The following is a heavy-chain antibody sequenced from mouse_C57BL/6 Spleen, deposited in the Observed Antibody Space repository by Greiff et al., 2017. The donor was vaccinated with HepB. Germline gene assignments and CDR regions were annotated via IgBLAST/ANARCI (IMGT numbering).Heavy chain of an antibody. CDR2: ISSGSSTI. CDR3: ARKTNWVPFAY. J-gene: IGHJ3*01. Sequence: EVKLMESGGGLVKPGGSLKLSCAASGFTFSDYGMHWVRRAPEKGLEWVAYISSGSSTIYYADTVKGRFTISRDNAKNTLFLQMTSLRSEDTAMYYCARKTNWVPFAYWGQGTLVTVSA. CDR1: GFTFSDYG. D-gene: IGHD4-1*01. V-gene: IGHV5-17*01.